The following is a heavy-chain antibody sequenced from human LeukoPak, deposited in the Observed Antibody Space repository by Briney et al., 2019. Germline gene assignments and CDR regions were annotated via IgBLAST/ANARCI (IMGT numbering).Heavy chain of an antibody. CDR3: AKGGDSSGYYQVPKYYFDY. CDR2: INSDGSST. Sequence: GGSLRLSCAASGFTFSSYWMHWVRQAPGKGLVWVSRINSDGSSTSYADSVKGRFTISRDNSKNTPYLQMNSLRAEDTAVYYCAKGGDSSGYYQVPKYYFDYWGQGTLVTVSS. J-gene: IGHJ4*02. V-gene: IGHV3-74*01. CDR1: GFTFSSYW. D-gene: IGHD3-22*01.